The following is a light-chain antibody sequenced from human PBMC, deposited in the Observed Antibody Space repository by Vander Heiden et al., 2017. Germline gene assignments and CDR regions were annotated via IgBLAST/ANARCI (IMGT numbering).Light chain of an antibody. V-gene: IGKV1-39*01. CDR3: QQIDSTPMYT. J-gene: IGKJ2*01. Sequence: DLQMTQSPSSLSASVGDRVTITCRASQSISSYLNWYQQKPGKAPKLLIYAASSLQSGVPSRFSGSGYGTDFTLTISSRQPEDFATYYCQQIDSTPMYTFGQGTKLEIK. CDR2: AAS. CDR1: QSISSY.